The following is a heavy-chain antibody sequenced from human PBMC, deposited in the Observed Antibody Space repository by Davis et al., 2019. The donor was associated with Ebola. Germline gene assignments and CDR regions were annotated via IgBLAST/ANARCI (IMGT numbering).Heavy chain of an antibody. J-gene: IGHJ4*02. V-gene: IGHV3-74*01. D-gene: IGHD3-16*01. CDR1: GVTFRSNW. CDR2: INSDGSCT. CDR3: ATDPYGGNPQSADY. Sequence: HTGGSLRLSCAASGVTFRSNWMQWVRQAPGKGLVWVSRINSDGSCTSYADSVKGRFTISRDNAKDTRFLQMNSLRADDTAVYYCATDPYGGNPQSADYWGQGSLVTVSS.